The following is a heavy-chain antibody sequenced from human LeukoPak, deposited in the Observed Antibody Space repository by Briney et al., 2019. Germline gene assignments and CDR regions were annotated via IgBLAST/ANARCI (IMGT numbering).Heavy chain of an antibody. CDR1: GYTFTSYG. D-gene: IGHD3-16*01. CDR3: AKDYPPGGTPGNYFDY. V-gene: IGHV1-18*01. J-gene: IGHJ4*02. Sequence: RASVKVSCKASGYTFTSYGISWVRQAPGQGLEWMGWISAYKGDTKYAQKFQGRVTMSTDTSTTTAYMELRSLRSEDTAVYYCAKDYPPGGTPGNYFDYWGQGTLVTVSS. CDR2: ISAYKGDT.